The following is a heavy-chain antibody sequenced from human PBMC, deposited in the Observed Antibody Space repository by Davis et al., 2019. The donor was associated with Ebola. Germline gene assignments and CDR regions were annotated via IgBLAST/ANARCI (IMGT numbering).Heavy chain of an antibody. Sequence: MPSETLSLTCAVSGGSISSGGYSWSWIRQPPGKGLEWIGYIYYSGSTYYNPSLKSRVTISVDTSKNQFSLKLSSVTAADTAVYYCARLSGYDFWSGYIQTFDPWGQGTLVTVSS. CDR1: GGSISSGGYS. D-gene: IGHD3-3*01. CDR2: IYYSGST. J-gene: IGHJ5*02. V-gene: IGHV4-30-2*03. CDR3: ARLSGYDFWSGYIQTFDP.